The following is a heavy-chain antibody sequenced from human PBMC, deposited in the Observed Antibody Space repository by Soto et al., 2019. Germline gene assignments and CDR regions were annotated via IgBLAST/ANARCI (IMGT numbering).Heavy chain of an antibody. CDR2: IYYSGST. J-gene: IGHJ5*02. CDR3: ARMHSNYVWFDP. Sequence: SETLSLTCTVSGGSISSSSYYWGWIRQPPGKGLEWIGSIYYSGSTYYNPSLKSRVTISVDTSKNQFSLKLSSVTAADTAVYYCARMHSNYVWFDPWGQGTLVTVSS. D-gene: IGHD4-4*01. V-gene: IGHV4-39*01. CDR1: GGSISSSSYY.